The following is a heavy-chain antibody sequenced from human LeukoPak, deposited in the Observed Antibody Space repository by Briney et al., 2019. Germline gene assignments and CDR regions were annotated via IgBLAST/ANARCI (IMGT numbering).Heavy chain of an antibody. V-gene: IGHV3-43*02. Sequence: GGSLRLSCAASGFTFDDYAMHWVRQTPGKGLEWVSVIGGDGVNTYYADSVKGRFTISKDNAKNSLYLQMNSLRAEDTAVYYCTRDNSAEKGQQLANWGQGTLVTVSS. J-gene: IGHJ4*02. CDR1: GFTFDDYA. CDR2: IGGDGVNT. CDR3: TRDNSAEKGQQLAN. D-gene: IGHD6-13*01.